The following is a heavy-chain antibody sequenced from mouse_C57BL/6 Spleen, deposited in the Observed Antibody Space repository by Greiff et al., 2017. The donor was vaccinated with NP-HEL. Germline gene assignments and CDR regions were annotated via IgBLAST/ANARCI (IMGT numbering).Heavy chain of an antibody. D-gene: IGHD4-1*01. CDR1: GYTFTSYW. Sequence: VQLQQPGAELVRPGSSVKLSCKASGYTFTSYWMHWVKQRPIQGLEWIGNIDPSDSETHYNQKFKDKATLTVDKSSSTAYMQLSSLTSEDSAVYYCARSWDVGYFDVWGTGTTVTVSS. V-gene: IGHV1-52*01. CDR2: IDPSDSET. CDR3: ARSWDVGYFDV. J-gene: IGHJ1*03.